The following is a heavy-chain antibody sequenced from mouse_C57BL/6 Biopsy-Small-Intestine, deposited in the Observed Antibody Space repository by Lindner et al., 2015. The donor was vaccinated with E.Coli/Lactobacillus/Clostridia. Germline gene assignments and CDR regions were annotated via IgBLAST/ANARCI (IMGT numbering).Heavy chain of an antibody. Sequence: VQLQESGAELARPGASVKLSCKASGYTFTSYGISWVKQRSGQGLEWIGEIYPRSGNTYYYEKFKGKATLTADKSSSTAYMELRSLTSEDSAVYYCARSEGSSGFFDYWGQGTTLTVSS. CDR2: IYPRSGNT. CDR1: GYTFTSYG. D-gene: IGHD3-2*02. V-gene: IGHV1-81*01. CDR3: ARSEGSSGFFDY. J-gene: IGHJ2*01.